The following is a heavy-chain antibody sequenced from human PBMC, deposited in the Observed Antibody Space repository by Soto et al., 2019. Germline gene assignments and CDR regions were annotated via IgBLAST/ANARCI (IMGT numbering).Heavy chain of an antibody. V-gene: IGHV4-59*01. J-gene: IGHJ6*03. Sequence: SETLSLTCTVSGGSISSYYWSWIRQPPGKGLERIGYIYYSGSTNYNPSLKSRVTISVDTSKNQFSLTLSSVTAADTAVYYCARSYRRYCSGGSCYSYYYYYMDVWGKGTTVTVSS. CDR3: ARSYRRYCSGGSCYSYYYYYMDV. CDR2: IYYSGST. D-gene: IGHD2-15*01. CDR1: GGSISSYY.